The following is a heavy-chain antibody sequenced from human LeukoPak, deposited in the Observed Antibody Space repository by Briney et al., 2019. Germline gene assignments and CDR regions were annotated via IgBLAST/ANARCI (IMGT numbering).Heavy chain of an antibody. CDR1: GFTFSSYG. Sequence: RSLRLSCAASGFTFSSYGMHWVRQAPGKGLEWVAFIRYDGSNKYYADSVKGRFTISRDNAKNSLYLQMNSLRAEDTAVYYCASNTIFGVVNLGVWGKGTTVTVSS. J-gene: IGHJ6*04. V-gene: IGHV3-33*03. CDR2: IRYDGSNK. CDR3: ASNTIFGVVNLGV. D-gene: IGHD3-3*01.